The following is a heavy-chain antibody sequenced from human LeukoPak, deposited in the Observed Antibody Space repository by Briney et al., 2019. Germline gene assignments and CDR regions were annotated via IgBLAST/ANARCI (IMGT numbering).Heavy chain of an antibody. V-gene: IGHV3-74*01. Sequence: GGSLRLSCTASGFSFSGHWMHWARQLPGKGLVWVSRISPTGSTTSYTDSVKGRFTVSRDNAKNTLYLQVNNLRAEDTAVYYCARGPNSNWSGLDFWGQGTLLTVSS. J-gene: IGHJ4*02. D-gene: IGHD6-6*01. CDR3: ARGPNSNWSGLDF. CDR1: GFSFSGHW. CDR2: ISPTGSTT.